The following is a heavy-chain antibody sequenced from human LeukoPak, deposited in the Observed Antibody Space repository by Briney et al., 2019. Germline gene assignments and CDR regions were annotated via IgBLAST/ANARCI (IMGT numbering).Heavy chain of an antibody. CDR3: VRDRNWGRDCYFEY. D-gene: IGHD7-27*01. J-gene: IGHJ4*02. CDR1: GFTFRNYG. CDR2: IWYDGSSK. V-gene: IGHV3-33*01. Sequence: GRSLRLSCAASGFTFRNYGMHWVRQAPGRGLEWVAVIWYDGSSKYYADSVKGRFTFARDNSKNMVYLQMDSLRAEDTAVYYCVRDRNWGRDCYFEYWGQGTLVTVSS.